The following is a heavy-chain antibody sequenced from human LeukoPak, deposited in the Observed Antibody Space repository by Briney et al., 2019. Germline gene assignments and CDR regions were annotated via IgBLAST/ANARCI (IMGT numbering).Heavy chain of an antibody. Sequence: SQTLSLTCAISGDSVSSNSAAWNWIRQSPSKGLEWLGRTYYRSKWYNDYAVSVKSRITINPDTSKNQFSLQLNSVTPEDTAVYYCARDQGGYSSSPGEFDYWGQGTLVTVSS. V-gene: IGHV6-1*01. CDR1: GDSVSSNSAA. D-gene: IGHD6-6*01. J-gene: IGHJ4*02. CDR2: TYYRSKWYN. CDR3: ARDQGGYSSSPGEFDY.